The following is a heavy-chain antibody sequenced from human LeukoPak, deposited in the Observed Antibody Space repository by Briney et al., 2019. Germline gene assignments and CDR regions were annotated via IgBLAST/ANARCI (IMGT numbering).Heavy chain of an antibody. J-gene: IGHJ6*03. Sequence: SVKVSCKASGGTFSSYAISWVRQAPGQGLEWMGGIIPIFGTANYAQKFQGRVTITADKSTSTAYMELSSLRAEDTAVYYCAKGRGWEASYYYYYMDVWGKGTTVTISS. CDR1: GGTFSSYA. CDR2: IIPIFGTA. CDR3: AKGRGWEASYYYYYMDV. D-gene: IGHD1-26*01. V-gene: IGHV1-69*06.